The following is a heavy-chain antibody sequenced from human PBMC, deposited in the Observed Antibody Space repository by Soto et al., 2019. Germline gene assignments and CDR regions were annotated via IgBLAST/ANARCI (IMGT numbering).Heavy chain of an antibody. CDR3: ARTRNGGSWAAWF. CDR2: ILYDGAA. J-gene: IGHJ4*02. V-gene: IGHV4-61*08. D-gene: IGHD2-15*01. CDR1: GASVSSGGYF. Sequence: SETLSLTCTVSGASVSSGGYFWSWIRQPPGKGLEWIGFILYDGAAKYNPSLESRVTMSVDASKNQFLLRLSSVTAADTAVYYCARTRNGGSWAAWFWGQGTQVTVSS.